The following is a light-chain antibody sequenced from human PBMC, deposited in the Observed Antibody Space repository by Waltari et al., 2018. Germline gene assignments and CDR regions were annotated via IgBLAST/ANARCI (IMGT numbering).Light chain of an antibody. V-gene: IGKV1-39*01. CDR1: QSISSY. Sequence: DIQMTQSPSSLSASVGDRVTLTCRASQSISSYLNWYQQKPGKAPKPLIYAASSLQSGVPSRFSGSGSGTDFTLTISSLQPEDFATYYCQQSYSTPFTFGPGTKVDIK. CDR3: QQSYSTPFT. J-gene: IGKJ3*01. CDR2: AAS.